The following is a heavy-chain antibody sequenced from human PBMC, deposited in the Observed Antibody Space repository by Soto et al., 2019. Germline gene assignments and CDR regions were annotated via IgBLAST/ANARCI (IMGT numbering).Heavy chain of an antibody. Sequence: QVQLVQSGAEVKKPGASVKVSCKASGYTFTGYYMHWVRQAPGQGLEWMGWINPNNGGTHHAHKFQGRVTMTRDTSITTAYMEVSRLRSDDTAVYYCARSRDGYTYDYWGQGTLVTVSS. CDR2: INPNNGGT. D-gene: IGHD5-18*01. CDR1: GYTFTGYY. CDR3: ARSRDGYTYDY. J-gene: IGHJ4*02. V-gene: IGHV1-2*02.